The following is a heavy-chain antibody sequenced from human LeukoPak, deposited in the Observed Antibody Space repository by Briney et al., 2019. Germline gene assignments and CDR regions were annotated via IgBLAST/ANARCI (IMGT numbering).Heavy chain of an antibody. D-gene: IGHD3-22*01. CDR3: ARGGATYYYDSSGYRPFDY. J-gene: IGHJ4*02. V-gene: IGHV1-18*01. Sequence: ASVKVSCKASGYTFTSDDINWVRQATGQGLERMGWISAYNGNTNYAQKLQGRVTMTTDTSTSTAYMELRSLRSDDTAVYYCARGGATYYYDSSGYRPFDYWGQGTLVTVSS. CDR2: ISAYNGNT. CDR1: GYTFTSDD.